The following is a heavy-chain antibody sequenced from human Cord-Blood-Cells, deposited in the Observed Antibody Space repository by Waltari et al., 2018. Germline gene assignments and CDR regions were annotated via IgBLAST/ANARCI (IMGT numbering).Heavy chain of an antibody. V-gene: IGHV4-39*01. CDR2: IYYSGST. J-gene: IGHJ4*02. CDR3: ARRSRSGSYFDY. D-gene: IGHD1-26*01. Sequence: QLQLQESGPGLVKPSETLPLTCTLSGGSISSRSYYWGWIRQHPGKGLEWIGSIYYSGSTYDNRSLKSRVTISVETSKNQFSLKLSSVTAADTAVYYCARRSRSGSYFDYWGQGTLVTVSS. CDR1: GGSISSRSYY.